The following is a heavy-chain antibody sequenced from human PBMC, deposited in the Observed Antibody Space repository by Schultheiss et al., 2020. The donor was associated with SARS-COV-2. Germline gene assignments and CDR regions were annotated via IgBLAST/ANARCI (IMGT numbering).Heavy chain of an antibody. D-gene: IGHD3-22*01. CDR2: IYYSGST. Sequence: SETLSLTCTVSGGSISSSSYYWGWIRQPPGKGLEWIGSIYYSGSTYYNPSLKSRVTISVDTSKNQFSLKLSSVTAADTAVYYCARADYDSSGYYHTPFDYWGQGTLVTVSS. J-gene: IGHJ4*02. V-gene: IGHV4-39*07. CDR3: ARADYDSSGYYHTPFDY. CDR1: GGSISSSSYY.